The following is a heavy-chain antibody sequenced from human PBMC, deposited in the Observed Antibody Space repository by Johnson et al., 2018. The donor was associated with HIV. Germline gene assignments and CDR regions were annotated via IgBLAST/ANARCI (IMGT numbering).Heavy chain of an antibody. J-gene: IGHJ3*02. Sequence: QMQLVESGGGVVQPGRSLRLSCAASGFTVSSNYMSWVRQAPGKGLEWVAVISYDGSNKYYADSVKGRFTISRDNSKNTLYLQMNSLRAEDTAVYYCAREGNYYDSSSHAFDIWGQGTMVTVSS. CDR2: ISYDGSNK. CDR3: AREGNYYDSSSHAFDI. V-gene: IGHV3-30-3*01. CDR1: GFTVSSNY. D-gene: IGHD3-22*01.